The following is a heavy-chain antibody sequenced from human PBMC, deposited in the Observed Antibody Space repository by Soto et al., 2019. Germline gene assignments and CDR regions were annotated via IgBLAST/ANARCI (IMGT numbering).Heavy chain of an antibody. CDR1: GYTFTDYA. Sequence: QVQLVQSGAEVKKPGASVKVSCKASGYTFTDYAMHWVRQAPGQRLEWMGWINGGNGDTKYSENFQDRVTITRDTSASTADMELNSLRSEDTAVYYCARARVVPVAGDCWGQGTLVTVSS. CDR2: INGGNGDT. CDR3: ARARVVPVAGDC. J-gene: IGHJ4*02. V-gene: IGHV1-3*01. D-gene: IGHD6-19*01.